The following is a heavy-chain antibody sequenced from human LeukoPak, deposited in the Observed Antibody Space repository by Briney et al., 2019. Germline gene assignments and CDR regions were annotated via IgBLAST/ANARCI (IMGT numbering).Heavy chain of an antibody. J-gene: IGHJ3*02. CDR3: AKMAADSSGFNDAFDI. V-gene: IGHV3-23*01. D-gene: IGHD3-22*01. CDR2: ISGSGGST. CDR1: GFTFSSYA. Sequence: PGGSLRLSCAASGFTFSSYAMSWVRQAPGKGLEWVSAISGSGGSTYYADSVKGRFTISRDNSKNTLYLQMNSLRAEDTAVYYCAKMAADSSGFNDAFDIWGQGTMVTVSS.